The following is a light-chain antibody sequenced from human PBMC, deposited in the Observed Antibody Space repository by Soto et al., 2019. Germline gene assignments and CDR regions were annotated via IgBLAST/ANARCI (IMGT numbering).Light chain of an antibody. CDR3: QQYNSYSRT. Sequence: DIPMTQSPSTLSASVGDRVTITCRASQGISSWLAWYQQKPGKAPKLVIYTASSLESGVPSRFSGSGSGTEFTLTISSLQPDDFATYYCQQYNSYSRTFGQGTKVEIK. V-gene: IGKV1-5*03. J-gene: IGKJ1*01. CDR1: QGISSW. CDR2: TAS.